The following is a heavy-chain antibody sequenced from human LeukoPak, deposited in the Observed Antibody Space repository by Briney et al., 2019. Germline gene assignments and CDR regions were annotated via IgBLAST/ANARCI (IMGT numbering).Heavy chain of an antibody. CDR1: GFTFNAYA. CDR2: ISGSGDRT. Sequence: GGSLRLYCAASGFTFNAYAMGWVRPAPGKGLDWVSAISGSGDRTYYADPVKGWFTICSDNSKNSVYLQMSSLRAEDTAVYYSAKDYYSRPVTTRFDQWGQGTLVTVSS. CDR3: AKDYYSRPVTTRFDQ. V-gene: IGHV3-23*01. D-gene: IGHD6-13*01. J-gene: IGHJ4*02.